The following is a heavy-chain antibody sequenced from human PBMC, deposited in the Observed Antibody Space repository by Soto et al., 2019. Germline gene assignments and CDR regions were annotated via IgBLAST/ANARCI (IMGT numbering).Heavy chain of an antibody. CDR3: AYLPCSGGSCDWFSYSGMDV. CDR1: GFSLSTSGVG. D-gene: IGHD2-15*01. J-gene: IGHJ6*02. V-gene: IGHV2-5*02. Sequence: QITLKESGPPLVKPTQTRTLTCTFSGFSLSTSGVGVAWIRQPPGKALEWLALIYWDDDKRYRPSLETRLTVTKDTSKNQVVLSTTNVDSVDTSTYYCAYLPCSGGSCDWFSYSGMDVWGQGTTVTVSS. CDR2: IYWDDDK.